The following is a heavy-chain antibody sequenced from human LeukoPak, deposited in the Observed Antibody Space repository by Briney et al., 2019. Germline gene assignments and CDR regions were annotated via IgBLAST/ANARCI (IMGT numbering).Heavy chain of an antibody. CDR1: GYTFTSYG. D-gene: IGHD3-9*01. Sequence: ASVKVSCKASGYTFTSYGISWERQAPGQGLEWMGIINPSGGSTSYAQKFQGRVTMTRDTSTSTVYMELSSLRSEDTAVYYCARTYYDILTGYYTLFDYWGQGTLVTVSS. V-gene: IGHV1-46*01. J-gene: IGHJ4*02. CDR2: INPSGGST. CDR3: ARTYYDILTGYYTLFDY.